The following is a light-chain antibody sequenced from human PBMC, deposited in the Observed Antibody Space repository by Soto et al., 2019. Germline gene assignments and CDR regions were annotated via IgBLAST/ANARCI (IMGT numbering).Light chain of an antibody. V-gene: IGKV3-11*01. CDR1: ESINNL. Sequence: EIVLTQSAATLSLSPGERATLSCRANESINNLLAWYQQKPGQAPWLLIFDASHRPTGTPARFSGSGSGTEFTLTISALELEDFAVYYCQQRSNWPTFGGGTRVDIK. CDR3: QQRSNWPT. CDR2: DAS. J-gene: IGKJ4*01.